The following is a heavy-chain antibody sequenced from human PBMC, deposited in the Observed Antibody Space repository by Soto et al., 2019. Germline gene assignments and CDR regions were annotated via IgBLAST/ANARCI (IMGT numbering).Heavy chain of an antibody. CDR2: IYWDDDK. CDR1: GLSLSTSGEA. V-gene: IGHV2-5*02. Sequence: QITLKESGPTLVKPTQTLTLTCTFSGLSLSTSGEAVGWIRQPPGKALEWLAIIYWDDDKRYNPTLKTRLTITKDTSKNQVVLTLTNMDPVDTATYYCAHYVSTSPAGWFDPWGQGILVNVSS. D-gene: IGHD3-10*02. J-gene: IGHJ5*02. CDR3: AHYVSTSPAGWFDP.